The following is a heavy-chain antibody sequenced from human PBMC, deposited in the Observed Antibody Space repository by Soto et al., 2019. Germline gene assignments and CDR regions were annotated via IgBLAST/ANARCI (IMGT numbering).Heavy chain of an antibody. D-gene: IGHD6-19*01. Sequence: SETLSLTCTVSGGSISSYYWSWIRQPPGKGLEWIGYIYYSGSTNYNPSLTSRVTISVDTSKNQFSLKLSSVTAADTAVYYWARVTSHSSGSYYWGQGPLVTVSS. CDR3: ARVTSHSSGSYY. J-gene: IGHJ4*02. CDR2: IYYSGST. CDR1: GGSISSYY. V-gene: IGHV4-59*01.